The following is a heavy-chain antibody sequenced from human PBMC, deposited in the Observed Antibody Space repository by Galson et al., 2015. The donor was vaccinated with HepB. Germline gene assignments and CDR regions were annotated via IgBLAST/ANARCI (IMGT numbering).Heavy chain of an antibody. CDR1: GFTFSISA. CDR2: ISSSSSTI. Sequence: SLRLSCAASGFTFSISAMSWVRQAPGKGLEWVSYISSSSSTIYYADSVKGRFTISRDNAKNSLYLQMNSLRAEDTAVYYCARDNSGWYDGMDVWGQGTTVTVSS. J-gene: IGHJ6*02. V-gene: IGHV3-48*01. CDR3: ARDNSGWYDGMDV. D-gene: IGHD6-19*01.